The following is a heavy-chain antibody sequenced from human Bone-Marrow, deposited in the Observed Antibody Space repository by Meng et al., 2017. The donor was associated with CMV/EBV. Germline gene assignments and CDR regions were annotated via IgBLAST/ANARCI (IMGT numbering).Heavy chain of an antibody. J-gene: IGHJ4*02. D-gene: IGHD6-13*01. Sequence: GESLKISCAASGFTFSSYAMSWVRQAPGKGLEWVSAISGSGGSTYYADSVKGRFTISRDNSKNTLYLQMNSLRAEDTAVYYCAKLIDSSSNDYWGQGTLVTFSS. V-gene: IGHV3-23*01. CDR3: AKLIDSSSNDY. CDR2: ISGSGGST. CDR1: GFTFSSYA.